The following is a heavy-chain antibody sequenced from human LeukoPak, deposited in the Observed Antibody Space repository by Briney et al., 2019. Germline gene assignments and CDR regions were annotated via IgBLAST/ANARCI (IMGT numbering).Heavy chain of an antibody. Sequence: SETLSLTCTVSGGSISSSSYYWGWNRQPPGKGLEWIGSIYYSGSTYYNPSLKSRVTISVDTSKNQFSLKLSSVTAADTAVYYCARDVYANPALPSYYYYMDVWGKGTTVTVSS. J-gene: IGHJ6*03. D-gene: IGHD2-8*01. CDR1: GGSISSSSYY. V-gene: IGHV4-39*07. CDR3: ARDVYANPALPSYYYYMDV. CDR2: IYYSGST.